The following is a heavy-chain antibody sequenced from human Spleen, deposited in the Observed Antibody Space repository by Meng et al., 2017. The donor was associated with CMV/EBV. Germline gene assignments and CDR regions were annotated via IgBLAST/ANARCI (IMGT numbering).Heavy chain of an antibody. CDR3: ARAVSSSWPTYWYFDL. V-gene: IGHV4-31*02. J-gene: IGHJ2*01. CDR1: SISSGGYS. D-gene: IGHD6-13*01. CDR2: IYYSGST. Sequence: SISSGGYSWSWIRQHPGKGLEWIGYIYYSGSTYYNPSLKSRVTISVDTSKNQFSLKLSSVTAADTAVYYCARAVSSSWPTYWYFDLWGRGTLVTVSS.